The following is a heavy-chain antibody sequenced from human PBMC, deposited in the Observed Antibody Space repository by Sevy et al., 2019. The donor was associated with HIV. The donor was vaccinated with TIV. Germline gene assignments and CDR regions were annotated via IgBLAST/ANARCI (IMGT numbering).Heavy chain of an antibody. J-gene: IGHJ1*01. CDR2: ISGSGGST. Sequence: GGSLRLSCVASGFTFSSYAMSWVRQAPGRGLEWVSAISGSGGSTYYADSVKGRFTISRDNSKNTPYLQMNSLRAEDTAVYYCAKSGSYYAEYFQHWGQGTLVTVSS. CDR1: GFTFSSYA. CDR3: AKSGSYYAEYFQH. D-gene: IGHD1-26*01. V-gene: IGHV3-23*01.